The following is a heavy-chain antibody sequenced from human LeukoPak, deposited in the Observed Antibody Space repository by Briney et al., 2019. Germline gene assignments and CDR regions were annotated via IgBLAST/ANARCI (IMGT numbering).Heavy chain of an antibody. CDR2: INPNSGGT. J-gene: IGHJ4*02. Sequence: GASVTVSCKASGYTFTGYYMHWVRQAPGQGLEWMGWINPNSGGTNYAQKFQGRVTMTRDTSISTAYMELSRLRSDDTAVYYCARRSPDFRSSGYSPLYYFDYWGQGTLVTVSS. CDR3: ARRSPDFRSSGYSPLYYFDY. V-gene: IGHV1-2*02. CDR1: GYTFTGYY. D-gene: IGHD3-22*01.